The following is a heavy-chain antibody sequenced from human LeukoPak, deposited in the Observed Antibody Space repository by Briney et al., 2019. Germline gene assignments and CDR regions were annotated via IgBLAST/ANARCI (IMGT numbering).Heavy chain of an antibody. V-gene: IGHV3-23*01. Sequence: PGGSLRLSCAASGFTFSSYGMSWVRQTPGKRLEWVSAISGSGGNTYDADSVKGRFTISRDNAKNSLSLQMNSLRAEDTAAYYCARDSYYDILTGYYRSYYYMDVWGKGTTVTVSS. D-gene: IGHD3-9*01. CDR2: ISGSGGNT. CDR3: ARDSYYDILTGYYRSYYYMDV. CDR1: GFTFSSYG. J-gene: IGHJ6*03.